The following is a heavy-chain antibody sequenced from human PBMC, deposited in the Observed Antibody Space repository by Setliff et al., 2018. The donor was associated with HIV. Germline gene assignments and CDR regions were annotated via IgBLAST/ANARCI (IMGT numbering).Heavy chain of an antibody. D-gene: IGHD6-19*01. Sequence: ASVKVSCKASGYTFTSYSMSWVRQAPGQGPEWVGWISPNSGDTDYIQKFQGRVSLTTDTSTNTAYMELRSLRPDDTAIYYCARGGQQWLPYYYYYMDVWGEGTTVTVSS. CDR3: ARGGQQWLPYYYYYMDV. CDR2: ISPNSGDT. CDR1: GYTFTSYS. V-gene: IGHV1-18*01. J-gene: IGHJ6*03.